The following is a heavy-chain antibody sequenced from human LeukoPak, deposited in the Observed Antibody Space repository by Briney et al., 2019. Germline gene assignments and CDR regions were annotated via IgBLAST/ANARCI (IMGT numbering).Heavy chain of an antibody. V-gene: IGHV4-59*01. Sequence: SETLSLTCTVSGGSISSYYWSWIRQPPGKGLEWIGYIYYSGSTNYNPSLKSRVAISVDTSKNQFSLKLSSVTAADTAVYYCARGRGYSYGTFDYWGQGTLVTVSS. CDR2: IYYSGST. CDR1: GGSISSYY. CDR3: ARGRGYSYGTFDY. D-gene: IGHD5-18*01. J-gene: IGHJ4*02.